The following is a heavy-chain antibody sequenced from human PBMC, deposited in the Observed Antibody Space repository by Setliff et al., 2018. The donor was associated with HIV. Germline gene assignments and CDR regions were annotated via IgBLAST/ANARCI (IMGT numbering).Heavy chain of an antibody. CDR1: GFTFSSYW. V-gene: IGHV3-7*01. CDR3: ARRSRGWYQAFDI. J-gene: IGHJ3*02. Sequence: GASVKVSCAASGFTFSSYWMSWVRQAPGKGLEWVANIKQDGSEKYYVDSVKGRFTISRDNAKNSLYLQMNSLRAEDTAAYYCARRSRGWYQAFDIWGQGTMVTVSS. D-gene: IGHD6-19*01. CDR2: IKQDGSEK.